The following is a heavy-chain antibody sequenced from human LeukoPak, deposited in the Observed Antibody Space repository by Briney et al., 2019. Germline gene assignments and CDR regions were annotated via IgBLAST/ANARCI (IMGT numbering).Heavy chain of an antibody. CDR2: ISGSGGST. J-gene: IGHJ4*02. Sequence: GGSLRLSCAASGFTFSSYAMSWVRQAPGKGLEWVSAISGSGGSTYYADSVKGRFTISRDNSKNTLYLQMNSLRAEDTAVYYCAKSLVDYGGEGNFDYWGQGTLVTVSS. V-gene: IGHV3-23*01. CDR1: GFTFSSYA. D-gene: IGHD4-17*01. CDR3: AKSLVDYGGEGNFDY.